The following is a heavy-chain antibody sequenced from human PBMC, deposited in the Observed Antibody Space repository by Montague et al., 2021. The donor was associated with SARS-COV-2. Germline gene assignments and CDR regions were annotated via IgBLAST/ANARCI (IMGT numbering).Heavy chain of an antibody. V-gene: IGHV4-59*11. J-gene: IGHJ5*02. CDR2: IYYSGGA. CDR3: ARAVSVWRAVSWFDP. D-gene: IGHD3-16*01. Sequence: SETLSLTCSISAGSISGHYLAWIRQPPGKGLEWIAYIYYSGGANYNPSXXSRVTMSVDTSNNQFPLKLSSVTAADTAVYYCARAVSVWRAVSWFDPWAREPWSPSPQ. CDR1: AGSISGHY.